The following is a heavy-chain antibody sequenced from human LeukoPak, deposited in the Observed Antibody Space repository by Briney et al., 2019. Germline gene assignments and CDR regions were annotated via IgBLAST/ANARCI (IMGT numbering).Heavy chain of an antibody. CDR3: ARLGGSWFDP. Sequence: QQSGPGLVKPSQTLSLTCAISGDSVSSNSAAWNWIRQSPSRGLEWLGRTYYRSKWYNDYAVSVKSRITINPDTSKNQFSLKLSSVTAADTAVYYCARLGGSWFDPWGQGTLVTVSS. CDR1: GDSVSSNSAA. V-gene: IGHV6-1*01. J-gene: IGHJ5*02. D-gene: IGHD3-16*01. CDR2: TYYRSKWYN.